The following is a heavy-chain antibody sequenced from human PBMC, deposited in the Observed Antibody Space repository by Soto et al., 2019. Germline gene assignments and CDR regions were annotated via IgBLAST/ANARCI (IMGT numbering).Heavy chain of an antibody. CDR3: ARDRRYNWNYFDY. Sequence: GASVKVSCKASGYTFTSYAMHWARQAPGQRLEWMGWINAGNGNTKYSQKFQGRVTITRDTSASTAYMELSSLRSEDTAVYYCARDRRYNWNYFDYWGQGTLVTVSS. V-gene: IGHV1-3*01. J-gene: IGHJ4*02. CDR2: INAGNGNT. D-gene: IGHD1-20*01. CDR1: GYTFTSYA.